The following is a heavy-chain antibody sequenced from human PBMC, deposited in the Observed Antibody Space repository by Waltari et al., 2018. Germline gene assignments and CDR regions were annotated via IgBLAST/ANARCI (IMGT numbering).Heavy chain of an antibody. V-gene: IGHV4-59*01. CDR2: IYYSGST. D-gene: IGHD6-13*01. CDR1: GGSISSYY. J-gene: IGHJ6*03. CDR3: ARDHGGIAAGYYYYYMDV. Sequence: QVQLQESGPGLVKPSETLSLTCTVSGGSISSYYWSWIRQPPGRGLEWIGYIYYSGSTNDNPSHKSRVTISVDTSKNQFSLKLSSVTAADTAVYYCARDHGGIAAGYYYYYMDVWGKGTTVIVSS.